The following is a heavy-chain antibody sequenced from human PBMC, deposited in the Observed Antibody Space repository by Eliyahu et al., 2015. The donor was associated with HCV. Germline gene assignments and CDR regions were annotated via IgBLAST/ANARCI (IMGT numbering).Heavy chain of an antibody. CDR1: GGSISSYS. J-gene: IGHJ2*01. V-gene: IGHV4-4*07. CDR2: FFVSGST. D-gene: IGHD4-17*01. Sequence: QVQLQESGPGLVKPSETLSLTCTVSGGSISSYSWNWIRQSAGKRLEWIGRFFVSGSTNYNPSLRSRVTMSKDTSKNYFSLRLTSVTAADTAVYFCARDVASVTTGVWYFDLWGRGTLVTVSS. CDR3: ARDVASVTTGVWYFDL.